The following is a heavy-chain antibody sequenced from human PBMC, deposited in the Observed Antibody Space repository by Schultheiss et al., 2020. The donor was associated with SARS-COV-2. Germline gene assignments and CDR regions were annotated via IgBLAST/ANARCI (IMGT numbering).Heavy chain of an antibody. Sequence: GESLKISCAASGFTFSSYSMNWVRQAPGKGLEWVSSISSSSSYIYYADSVKGRFTISRDNAKNSLYLQMNSLRAEDTAVYYCARAPPQWPHWNYFDYWGQGTRVIV. CDR1: GFTFSSYS. CDR2: ISSSSSYI. D-gene: IGHD6-19*01. CDR3: ARAPPQWPHWNYFDY. V-gene: IGHV3-21*01. J-gene: IGHJ4*02.